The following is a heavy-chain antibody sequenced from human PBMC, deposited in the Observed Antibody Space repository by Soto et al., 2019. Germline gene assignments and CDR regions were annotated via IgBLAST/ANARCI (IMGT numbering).Heavy chain of an antibody. CDR2: ISWNSDST. Sequence: EVHLVESGGGLVQPGRSLRLSCAASGFTFDDYAMHWVRQAPGKGLEWVSGISWNSDSTGYADSVKGRFTISRDNAKNSLLLLMNSLRAEYTALYFCAKDTYIIVGGTHIDFWVRGTLVSGSS. D-gene: IGHD1-26*01. CDR3: AKDTYIIVGGTHIDF. V-gene: IGHV3-9*01. CDR1: GFTFDDYA. J-gene: IGHJ4*02.